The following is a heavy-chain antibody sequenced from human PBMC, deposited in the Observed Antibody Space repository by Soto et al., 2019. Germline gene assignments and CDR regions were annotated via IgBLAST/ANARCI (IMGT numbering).Heavy chain of an antibody. CDR1: GGTFSTYG. V-gene: IGHV1-69*01. D-gene: IGHD2-8*01. J-gene: IGHJ4*02. Sequence: QVQLVQSGAEVRKPGSSVKVSCKTSGGTFSTYGINWVRQDPGQGLEWVGGIIPISGTASYAQRFQGRVTITADESTSTAYMELSSLRSEDTAVYYCARVMRVYAIRGDLDYWGQGTLVTVSS. CDR2: IIPISGTA. CDR3: ARVMRVYAIRGDLDY.